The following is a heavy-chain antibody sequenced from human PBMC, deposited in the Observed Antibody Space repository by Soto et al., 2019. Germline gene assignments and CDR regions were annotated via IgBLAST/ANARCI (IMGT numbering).Heavy chain of an antibody. J-gene: IGHJ6*02. CDR1: GYSFTSYW. Sequence: GESLKISCKGSGYSFTSYWIGWVRQMPGKGLKSMGIIYPGDSDTRYSPSFQGQVTISADKSISTAYLQWSSLKASDTAMYYCARPGGSGKNYYGMDVWGQGTTVTSP. V-gene: IGHV5-51*01. D-gene: IGHD3-10*01. CDR3: ARPGGSGKNYYGMDV. CDR2: IYPGDSDT.